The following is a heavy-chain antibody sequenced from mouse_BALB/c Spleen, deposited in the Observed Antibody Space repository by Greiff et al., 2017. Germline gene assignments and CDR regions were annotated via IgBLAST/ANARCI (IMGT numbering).Heavy chain of an antibody. CDR2: ISDGGSYT. J-gene: IGHJ3*01. CDR1: GFTFSDYY. D-gene: IGHD1-1*01. V-gene: IGHV5-4*02. Sequence: EVKVVESGGGLVKPGGSLKLSCAASGFTFSDYYMYWVRQTPEKRLEWVATISDGGSYTYYPDSVKGRFTISRDNAKNNLYLQMSSLKSEDTAMYYCAREETTPLAYWGQGTLVTVSA. CDR3: AREETTPLAY.